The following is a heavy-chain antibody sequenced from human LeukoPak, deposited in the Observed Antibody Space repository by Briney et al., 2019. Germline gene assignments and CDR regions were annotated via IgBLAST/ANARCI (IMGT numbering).Heavy chain of an antibody. CDR3: ARDHNYAFDN. CDR2: FGIDSGNT. D-gene: IGHD1-1*01. J-gene: IGHJ4*02. CDR1: GFPFIEYS. Sequence: GGSLRLSCTASGFPFIEYSMNWVRQAPGKGLEWISYFGIDSGNTKYADSVRGRFAISADKAKNSLYLQMNSLRVEDTAVYYCARDHNYAFDNWGQGTLVSVAS. V-gene: IGHV3-48*01.